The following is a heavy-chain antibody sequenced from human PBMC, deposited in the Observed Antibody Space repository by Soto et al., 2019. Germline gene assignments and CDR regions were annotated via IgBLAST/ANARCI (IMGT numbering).Heavy chain of an antibody. CDR2: IRTDGGYT. V-gene: IGHV3-74*01. J-gene: IGHJ4*02. CDR1: GFSLSDHW. CDR3: GRDHYGFNSIDQ. D-gene: IGHD4-17*01. Sequence: GGSLRLSCVASGFSLSDHWMHWVRQVPGKGLVHVSRIRTDGGYTNYADFVEGRFTISRDNAKNTLYLQMSSLRAEDTAVYFCGRDHYGFNSIDQWGQGTLVTVSS.